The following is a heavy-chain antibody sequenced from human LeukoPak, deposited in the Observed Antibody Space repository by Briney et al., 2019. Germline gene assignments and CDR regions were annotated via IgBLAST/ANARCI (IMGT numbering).Heavy chain of an antibody. CDR2: IYYSGST. V-gene: IGHV4-61*05. CDR1: GISITSSAYY. D-gene: IGHD3-22*01. Sequence: SETLSLTCTVSGISITSSAYYWSWVRQSPGKGLEWIGYIYYSGSTNYNPSLKSRVTISVDTSKNQFSLKLSSVTAADTAVYYCARHARYYDSSGYYYLGSAFDIWGQGTMVTVSS. CDR3: ARHARYYDSSGYYYLGSAFDI. J-gene: IGHJ3*02.